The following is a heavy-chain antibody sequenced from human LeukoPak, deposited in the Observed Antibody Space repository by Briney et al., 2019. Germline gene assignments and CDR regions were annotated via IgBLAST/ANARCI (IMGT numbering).Heavy chain of an antibody. D-gene: IGHD3-22*01. V-gene: IGHV4-34*01. CDR2: INHSGST. Sequence: SETLSLTCAVYGGSFSGYYWSWIRQPPGKGLEWIGEINHSGSTNYNPSLKSRVTISVDTSKNQFSLKLSSVTAADTAVYYCTRDIVTDYYDSSGSYYYGMDVWGQGTTVTVSS. CDR1: GGSFSGYY. CDR3: TRDIVTDYYDSSGSYYYGMDV. J-gene: IGHJ6*02.